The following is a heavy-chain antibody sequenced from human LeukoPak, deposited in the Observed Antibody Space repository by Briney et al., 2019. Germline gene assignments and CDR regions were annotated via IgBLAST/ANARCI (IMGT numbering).Heavy chain of an antibody. CDR2: IYYSGST. J-gene: IGHJ4*02. D-gene: IGHD3-10*01. CDR1: GGSISSYY. CDR3: ARNYYGSGSYYSHFDY. Sequence: SETLSLTCTVSGGSISSYYWSWIRQPPGKGLEWIGYIYYSGSTNYNPSLKSRVTISVDTSKNQFSLKLSSVTAADTAVYYCARNYYGSGSYYSHFDYWGQGTLVTVSS. V-gene: IGHV4-59*01.